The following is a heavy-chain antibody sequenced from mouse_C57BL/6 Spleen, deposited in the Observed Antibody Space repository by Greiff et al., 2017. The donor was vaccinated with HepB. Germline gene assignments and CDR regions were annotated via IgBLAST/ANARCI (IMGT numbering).Heavy chain of an antibody. CDR3: VRHDSSGPFAY. CDR1: GFSFNTYA. V-gene: IGHV10-1*01. CDR2: IRSKSNNYAT. D-gene: IGHD3-2*02. Sequence: EVQLQESGGGLVQPKGSLKLSCAASGFSFNTYAMNWVRQAPGKGLEWVARIRSKSNNYATYYADSVKDRFTISRDDSESMLYLQMNNLKTEDTAMYYCVRHDSSGPFAYWGQGTLVTVSA. J-gene: IGHJ3*01.